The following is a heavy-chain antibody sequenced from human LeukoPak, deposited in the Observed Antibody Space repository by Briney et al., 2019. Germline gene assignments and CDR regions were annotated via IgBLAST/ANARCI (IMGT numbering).Heavy chain of an antibody. V-gene: IGHV4-4*07. CDR1: GGSISSYY. Sequence: PSETLSLTCTVSGGSISSYYWSWIRQPAGKGLEWIGRIYTSGSITYNPSLKSRVSMSVDTSKNQFSLKLSSVTAADTAVYYCARTEESGYSYRYFGYYYYMDVWGKGTTVTVSS. D-gene: IGHD5-18*01. CDR3: ARTEESGYSYRYFGYYYYMDV. CDR2: IYTSGSI. J-gene: IGHJ6*03.